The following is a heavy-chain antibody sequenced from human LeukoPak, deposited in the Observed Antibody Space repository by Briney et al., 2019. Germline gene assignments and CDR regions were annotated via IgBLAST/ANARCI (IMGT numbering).Heavy chain of an antibody. J-gene: IGHJ4*02. CDR1: GLTFSIHW. CDR2: INQDGSDK. Sequence: GGTLRLSCAASGLTFSIHWMNWVRHAPGKGLECVANINQDGSDKYYVDSVKGRFTISRDNTKNSLYLQMNSLRAEDTAVYYCVGGDYRGQGTLVTVSS. V-gene: IGHV3-7*01. CDR3: VGGDY.